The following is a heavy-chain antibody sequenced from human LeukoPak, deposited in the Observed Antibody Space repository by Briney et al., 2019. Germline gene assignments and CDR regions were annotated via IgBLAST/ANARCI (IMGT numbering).Heavy chain of an antibody. V-gene: IGHV3-30*02. CDR1: GFTFSSYW. CDR2: IRYDGSNK. D-gene: IGHD5-12*01. CDR3: AIFYSGYDYSGY. J-gene: IGHJ4*02. Sequence: GGSLRLSCAASGFTFSSYWMSWARQAPGKGLEWVAFIRYDGSNKYYADSVKGRFTISRDNSKNTLYLQMNSLRAEDTAVYYCAIFYSGYDYSGYWGQGTLVTVSS.